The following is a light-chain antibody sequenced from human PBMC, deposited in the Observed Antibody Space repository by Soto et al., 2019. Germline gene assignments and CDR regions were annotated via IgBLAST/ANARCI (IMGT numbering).Light chain of an antibody. CDR1: QSISSN. V-gene: IGKV3-15*01. CDR3: QHFNNVPSS. J-gene: IGKJ3*01. Sequence: EVVMTQSPATLSVSPGERATLFCRAGQSISSNLAWYQQRPGQAPRLLIYDASTRATGVPARFSGSGSGTEFTLTISSLQSEDSAVYDCQHFNNVPSSFGPGTKLDIK. CDR2: DAS.